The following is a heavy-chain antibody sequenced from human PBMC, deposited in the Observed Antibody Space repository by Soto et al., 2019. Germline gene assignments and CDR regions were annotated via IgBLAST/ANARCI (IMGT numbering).Heavy chain of an antibody. CDR1: GFTFSSYG. CDR3: AKDGYSYGLRPRGWFDP. D-gene: IGHD5-18*01. J-gene: IGHJ5*02. Sequence: QVQLVESGGGVVRPGRPRRLSCAPSGFTFSSYGIHWFRQPPGKGLDGLAVISYEGSNKYNADSVKGRFTISRDNSKNTLYLQMNSLRAEDTAVYYCAKDGYSYGLRPRGWFDPWGQGTLVTVSS. CDR2: ISYEGSNK. V-gene: IGHV3-30*18.